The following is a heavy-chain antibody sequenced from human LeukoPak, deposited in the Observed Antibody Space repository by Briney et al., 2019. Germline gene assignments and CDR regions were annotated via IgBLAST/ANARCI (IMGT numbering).Heavy chain of an antibody. D-gene: IGHD3-3*01. CDR3: RTYYDFWSGRAPDAFDI. CDR1: GFTFSSYS. V-gene: IGHV3-48*01. J-gene: IGHJ3*02. CDR2: ISSSSSTI. Sequence: GGSLRLSCAASGFTFSSYSMNWVRQAPGKGLEWVSYISSSSSTIYYADSVKGRFTISRDNAKNSLYLQMNSLRAEDTAVYYCRTYYDFWSGRAPDAFDIWGQGTMVTVSS.